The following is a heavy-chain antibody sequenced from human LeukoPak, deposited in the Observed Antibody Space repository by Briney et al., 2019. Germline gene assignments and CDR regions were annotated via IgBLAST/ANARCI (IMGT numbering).Heavy chain of an antibody. Sequence: SETLSLACTVSGGSISSSSYYWGWIRQPPGKGLEWIGSIYYSGSTYYNPSLKSRVTISVDTSKNQFSLKLSSVTAADTAVYYCARVRDSNYYYYYMDVWGKGTTVTVSS. D-gene: IGHD4-11*01. CDR1: GGSISSSSYY. CDR3: ARVRDSNYYYYYMDV. V-gene: IGHV4-39*07. J-gene: IGHJ6*03. CDR2: IYYSGST.